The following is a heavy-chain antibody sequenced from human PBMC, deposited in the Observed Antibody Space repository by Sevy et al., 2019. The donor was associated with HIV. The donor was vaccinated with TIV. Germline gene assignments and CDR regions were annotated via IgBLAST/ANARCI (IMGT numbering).Heavy chain of an antibody. CDR2: IYTSGST. D-gene: IGHD6-13*01. CDR3: ARGPIRIAAARDYYYYMDV. Sequence: SETLSLTCTVSGGSISSYYWSWIRQPAGKGLEWIGRIYTSGSTNYNPSLKSRVTMSVDTSKNQFSLKLSSVTAADTAVYYCARGPIRIAAARDYYYYMDVWGKGTTATVSS. CDR1: GGSISSYY. V-gene: IGHV4-4*07. J-gene: IGHJ6*03.